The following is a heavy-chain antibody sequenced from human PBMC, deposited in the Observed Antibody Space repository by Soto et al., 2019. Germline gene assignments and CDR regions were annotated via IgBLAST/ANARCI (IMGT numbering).Heavy chain of an antibody. CDR3: ASLYYYDSSGYESYFDY. CDR1: GGTFSSYA. CDR2: IIPIFGTA. V-gene: IGHV1-69*01. Sequence: QVQLVQSGAEVKKPGSSVKVSCKASGGTFSSYAISWVRQAPGHGLEWMGGIIPIFGTANYAQKFQGRVTITADESTSTAYMELSSLRSEDTAVYYCASLYYYDSSGYESYFDYWGQGTLVTVSS. D-gene: IGHD3-22*01. J-gene: IGHJ4*02.